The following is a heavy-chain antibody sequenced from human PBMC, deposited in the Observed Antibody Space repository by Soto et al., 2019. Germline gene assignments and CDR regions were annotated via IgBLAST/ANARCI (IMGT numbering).Heavy chain of an antibody. D-gene: IGHD3-10*01. CDR1: AGSISRYY. J-gene: IGHJ3*02. CDR3: ARRYGSAFDI. Sequence: PSETLSLTCTVSAGSISRYYWSWIRQPPGKGLEWIGYIYYSGSTNYTPPLKSRVTISVDTSKNQFSLKLSSVTAADTAVYYCARRYGSAFDIWGQGTMVTVSS. CDR2: IYYSGST. V-gene: IGHV4-59*01.